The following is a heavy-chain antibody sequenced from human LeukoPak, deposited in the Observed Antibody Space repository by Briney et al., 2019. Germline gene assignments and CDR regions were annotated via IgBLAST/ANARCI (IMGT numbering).Heavy chain of an antibody. J-gene: IGHJ6*03. CDR2: IYYTGST. CDR1: GVSISSSNPY. CDR3: ARSIWSLDESYYYYMDV. V-gene: IGHV4-39*07. Sequence: SETLSLTCTVSGVSISSSNPYWGWIRQPPGKGLEWIGSIYYTGSTYYNPSLKSRVTMSVDTSKNQFSLNLSSVTAADTAVYYCARSIWSLDESYYYYMDVWGKGTTVTISS. D-gene: IGHD2-21*01.